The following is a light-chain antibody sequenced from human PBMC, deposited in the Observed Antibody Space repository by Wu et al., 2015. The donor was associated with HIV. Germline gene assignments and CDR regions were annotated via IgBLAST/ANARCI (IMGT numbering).Light chain of an antibody. CDR1: QSISSW. J-gene: IGKJ4*01. V-gene: IGKV1-5*03. CDR3: QHYNAYPLT. CDR2: KAS. Sequence: DIQMTQSPSTLSASVGDRVTITCRASQSISSWLAWYQQKPGKAPKLLIYKASSLESGVPSRFSGSGSGTEFTLTINNLQPDDFAIYYCQHYNAYPLTFGGGTKVEIK.